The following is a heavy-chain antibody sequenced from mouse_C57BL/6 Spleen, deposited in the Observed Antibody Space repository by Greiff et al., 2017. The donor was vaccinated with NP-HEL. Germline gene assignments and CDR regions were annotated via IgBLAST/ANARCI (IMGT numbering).Heavy chain of an antibody. CDR2: IYPGSGST. Sequence: QVQLQQPGAELVKPGASVKMSCKASGYTFTSYWITWVKQRPGQGLEWIGVIYPGSGSTNYNEKFKSKATLTVDTSSSTAYMQLSSLTSEDSAVYYCARGGLLQAWFAYWGQGTLVTVSA. CDR3: ARGGLLQAWFAY. D-gene: IGHD2-3*01. J-gene: IGHJ3*01. V-gene: IGHV1-55*01. CDR1: GYTFTSYW.